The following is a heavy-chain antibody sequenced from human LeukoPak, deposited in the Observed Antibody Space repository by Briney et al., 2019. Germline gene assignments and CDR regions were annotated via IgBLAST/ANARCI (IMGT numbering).Heavy chain of an antibody. CDR1: GGTFSSYA. D-gene: IGHD3-22*01. CDR2: IIPILGIA. J-gene: IGHJ4*02. CDR3: ARERDYYDSSGYGY. V-gene: IGHV1-69*04. Sequence: ASVKVSCKASGGTFSSYAISWVRQAPGQGLEWMGRIIPILGIANYAQKFQGRVTITADKSTSTAYMELSSLRSEDTAVYYCARERDYYDSSGYGYWGQGTLVTVSS.